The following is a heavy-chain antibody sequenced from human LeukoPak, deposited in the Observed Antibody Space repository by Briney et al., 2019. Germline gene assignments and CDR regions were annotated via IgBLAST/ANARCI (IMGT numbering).Heavy chain of an antibody. CDR2: INHSGST. Sequence: SETLSLTCAVYGGSFSGYYWSWIRHPPGKGLEWIGEINHSGSTNYNPSLKSRVTISVDTSKNQFSLKLSSVTAADTAVYYCARASPAWAHYFDYWGQGTLVTVSS. CDR3: ARASPAWAHYFDY. V-gene: IGHV4-34*01. J-gene: IGHJ4*02. D-gene: IGHD2-2*01. CDR1: GGSFSGYY.